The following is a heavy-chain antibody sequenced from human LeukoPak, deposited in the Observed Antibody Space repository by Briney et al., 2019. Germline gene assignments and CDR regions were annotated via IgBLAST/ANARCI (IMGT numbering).Heavy chain of an antibody. CDR1: GFTFSISA. V-gene: IGHV3-23*01. CDR2: VSGSGGST. Sequence: GGSLRLSCAVSGFTFSISAMTWVRQAPGKGLEWVSAVSGSGGSTYYADSVKGRFTISRDNSKNTLYLQMNSLRTEDTALYYCAKDRDLNYYDSSGGFDYWGQGTLVTVSS. CDR3: AKDRDLNYYDSSGGFDY. D-gene: IGHD3-22*01. J-gene: IGHJ4*02.